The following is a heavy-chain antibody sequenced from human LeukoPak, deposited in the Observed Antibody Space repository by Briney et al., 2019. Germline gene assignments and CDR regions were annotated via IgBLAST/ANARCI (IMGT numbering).Heavy chain of an antibody. D-gene: IGHD3-22*01. Sequence: PSETLSLTCTVSGDSISTSNSYWGWIRQPPGKGLEWVGRTRNKANSYTTEYAASVKGRFTISRDDSKNSLYLQMNSLKTEDTAVYYCARGHDSTRLWDIWGQGTMVTVSS. J-gene: IGHJ3*02. CDR1: GDSISTSNSY. CDR2: TRNKANSYTT. CDR3: ARGHDSTRLWDI. V-gene: IGHV3-72*01.